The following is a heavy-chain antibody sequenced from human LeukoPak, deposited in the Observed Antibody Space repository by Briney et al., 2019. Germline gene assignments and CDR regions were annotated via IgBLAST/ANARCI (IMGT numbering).Heavy chain of an antibody. CDR3: AKSLGYCSGGSCHRGAFDI. CDR1: GYTFAGYY. CDR2: INPNSGGT. V-gene: IGHV1-2*02. Sequence: ASVKVSCKASGYTFAGYYMHWVRQAPGQGLEWMGWINPNSGGTNYAQKFQGRVTMTRDTSISTAYMELSRLRSDDTAVYYCAKSLGYCSGGSCHRGAFDIWGQGTMVTVSS. J-gene: IGHJ3*02. D-gene: IGHD2-15*01.